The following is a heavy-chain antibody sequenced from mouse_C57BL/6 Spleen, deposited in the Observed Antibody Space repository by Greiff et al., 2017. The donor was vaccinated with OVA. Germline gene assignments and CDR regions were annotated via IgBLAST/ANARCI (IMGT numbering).Heavy chain of an antibody. D-gene: IGHD1-1*01. CDR1: GFTFSSYG. CDR3: ARHEMEGFTTVVEWAMDY. V-gene: IGHV5-6*02. J-gene: IGHJ4*01. CDR2: ISSGGSYT. Sequence: EVMLVESGGDLVKPGGSLKLSCAASGFTFSSYGMSWVRQTPDKRLEWVATISSGGSYTYYPDSVKGRFTISRDNAKNTLYLQRSRLTSEDTAMYYCARHEMEGFTTVVEWAMDYGGQGTSVTVSS.